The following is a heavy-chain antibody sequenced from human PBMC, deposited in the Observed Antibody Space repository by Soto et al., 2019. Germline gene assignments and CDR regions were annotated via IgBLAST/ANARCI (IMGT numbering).Heavy chain of an antibody. CDR2: IWFDGSNK. CDR1: GFTFSNYG. Sequence: QVQLVESGGGAVQPGRSLRLSCAASGFTFSNYGMHWVRQAPGKGLEWVAVIWFDGSNKYYADSVKGRFTISRDNSKNTLYLQMHSLRAEDTAVYYCARVGITATTFRGFDYWGQGTLVTVSS. V-gene: IGHV3-33*01. CDR3: ARVGITATTFRGFDY. J-gene: IGHJ4*02. D-gene: IGHD1-20*01.